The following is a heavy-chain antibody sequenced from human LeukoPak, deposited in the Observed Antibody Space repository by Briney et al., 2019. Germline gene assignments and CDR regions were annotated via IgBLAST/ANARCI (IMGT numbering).Heavy chain of an antibody. V-gene: IGHV3-9*03. CDR1: GFTFDDYA. Sequence: GRSLRLSCAASGFTFDDYAMHWVRQAPGKGLEWVSGISWNSGSIGYADSVKGRFTISRDNAKNSLYLQMNSLRAEDMALYYCAKGLTTVTSNFDYWGQGTLVTVSS. CDR3: AKGLTTVTSNFDY. D-gene: IGHD4-17*01. CDR2: ISWNSGSI. J-gene: IGHJ4*02.